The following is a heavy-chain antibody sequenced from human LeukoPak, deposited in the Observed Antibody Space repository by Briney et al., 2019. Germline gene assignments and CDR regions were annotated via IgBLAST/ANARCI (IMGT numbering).Heavy chain of an antibody. CDR3: ARDLGSFYDSSGYYGY. Sequence: GGSLRLSCAASGFNFSSYWMSWVRQAPGKGLEWVANIKQDGSEKYYVDSVKGRFTISRDNAKNSLYLQMNSLRAEDTAVYYCARDLGSFYDSSGYYGYWGQGTLVTVSS. CDR2: IKQDGSEK. CDR1: GFNFSSYW. D-gene: IGHD3-22*01. J-gene: IGHJ4*02. V-gene: IGHV3-7*01.